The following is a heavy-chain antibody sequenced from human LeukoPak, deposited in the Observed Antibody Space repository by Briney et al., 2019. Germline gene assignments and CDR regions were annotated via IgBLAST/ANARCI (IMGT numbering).Heavy chain of an antibody. CDR2: IYYSGST. CDR1: GGSISSGGYY. D-gene: IGHD3-3*01. CDR3: ARGSYRKALITIFGVGTFDY. J-gene: IGHJ4*02. Sequence: SETLSLTCTVSGGSISSGGYYWSWIRQHPGKGLEWIGYIYYSGSTYYNPSLKSRVTISVDTSKNQFSLKLSSVTAADTAVYYCARGSYRKALITIFGVGTFDYWGQGTLVTVSS. V-gene: IGHV4-31*03.